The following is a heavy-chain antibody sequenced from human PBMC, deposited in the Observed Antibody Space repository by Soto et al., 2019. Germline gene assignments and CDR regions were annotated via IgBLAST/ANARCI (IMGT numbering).Heavy chain of an antibody. CDR3: ATPLISGSYDF. V-gene: IGHV3-15*07. Sequence: GGSLRLSCAVSGLSFSAAWMKWVRQAPGKGLEWVGRIKSKGGGETTDYAAPVKGRFTISRDDSKNTLYLQMNSLKTEDTAVYYCATPLISGSYDFWGQGTLVTVSS. CDR2: IKSKGGGETT. J-gene: IGHJ4*02. CDR1: GLSFSAAW. D-gene: IGHD1-26*01.